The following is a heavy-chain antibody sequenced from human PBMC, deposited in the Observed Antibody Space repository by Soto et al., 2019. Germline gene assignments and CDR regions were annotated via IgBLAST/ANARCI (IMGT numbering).Heavy chain of an antibody. V-gene: IGHV4-59*01. CDR1: GGSISSYY. J-gene: IGHJ3*02. CDR3: ARDGYYYGAFDI. CDR2: IYYSGST. D-gene: IGHD3-10*01. Sequence: SETLSLTCTVSGGSISSYYWSWIQQPPGKGLEWIGYIYYSGSTNYNPSLKSRVTISVDTSKNQFSLKLSSVTAADTAVYYRARDGYYYGAFDIWGQGTMVTVSS.